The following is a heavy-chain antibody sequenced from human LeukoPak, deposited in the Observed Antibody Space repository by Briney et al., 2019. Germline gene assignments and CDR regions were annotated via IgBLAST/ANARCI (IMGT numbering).Heavy chain of an antibody. CDR1: GFTVSSNY. CDR2: IYSGGST. D-gene: IGHD5-18*01. J-gene: IGHJ4*02. V-gene: IGHV3-66*01. CDR3: ARDQRVDTAMVTRESWRSSDY. Sequence: GGSLRLSCAASGFTVSSNYMSWVRQAPGKGLEWVSVIYSGGSTDYADSVKGRFTISRDKSKNTVYLQMNSLRAEDTAVYNCARDQRVDTAMVTRESWRSSDYWGQGTQVTVSS.